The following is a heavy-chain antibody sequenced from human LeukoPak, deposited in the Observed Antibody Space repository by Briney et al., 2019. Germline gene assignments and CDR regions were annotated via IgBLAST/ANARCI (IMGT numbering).Heavy chain of an antibody. CDR3: ACGSRLFDY. CDR2: IYYSGST. V-gene: IGHV4-31*03. CDR1: GDSISSGGYS. Sequence: SQTLSLTCTVSGDSISSGGYSWSWIRQHPGKGLEWIGYIYYSGSTYYNPSLKSRVTISVDTSKNQFSLKLSSVTAADTAVYYCACGSRLFDYWGQGTLVTVSS. D-gene: IGHD3-16*01. J-gene: IGHJ4*02.